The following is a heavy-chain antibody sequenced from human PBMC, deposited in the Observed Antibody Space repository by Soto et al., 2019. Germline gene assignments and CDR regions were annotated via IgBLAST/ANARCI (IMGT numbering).Heavy chain of an antibody. D-gene: IGHD3-3*01. Sequence: GASGKVSCQAFCFTLTNHGINWGRQAPGQRLELMGWISAYNGNTNYAQKLQGRVTMTTDTSTSTAYMELRSLRSDDTAVYYCARYRDFWSGILGYYYYMDVWGKGTTVTVSS. CDR3: ARYRDFWSGILGYYYYMDV. J-gene: IGHJ6*03. CDR1: CFTLTNHG. CDR2: ISAYNGNT. V-gene: IGHV1-18*01.